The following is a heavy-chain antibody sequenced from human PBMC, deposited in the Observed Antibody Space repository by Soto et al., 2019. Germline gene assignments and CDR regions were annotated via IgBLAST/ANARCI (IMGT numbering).Heavy chain of an antibody. V-gene: IGHV3-21*01. Sequence: EVQLVESGGGLVKPGGSLRLSCAASGFTFSNYNINWVRQAPGKGLEWVSSISSVSSYIYYADSVKGRFTLSRDNAKNSLYLQMNSLRAEDTAVYYCARGNPRPYYFDYWGQGTLVTISS. J-gene: IGHJ4*02. CDR2: ISSVSSYI. CDR3: ARGNPRPYYFDY. CDR1: GFTFSNYN.